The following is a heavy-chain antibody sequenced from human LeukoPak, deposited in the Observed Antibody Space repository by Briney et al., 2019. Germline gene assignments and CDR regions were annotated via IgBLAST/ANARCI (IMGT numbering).Heavy chain of an antibody. Sequence: SETLSLTCTVSGGSISSSSYYWGWIRQPPGKGLEWIGSIYDSGRTYNNPSLKSRVTISVDTSKNQFSLKMSSVTAADTAVYYCARVSMYSGSSLFDYWGQGTLVTVSS. CDR2: IYDSGRT. J-gene: IGHJ4*02. D-gene: IGHD1-26*01. CDR1: GGSISSSSYY. V-gene: IGHV4-39*07. CDR3: ARVSMYSGSSLFDY.